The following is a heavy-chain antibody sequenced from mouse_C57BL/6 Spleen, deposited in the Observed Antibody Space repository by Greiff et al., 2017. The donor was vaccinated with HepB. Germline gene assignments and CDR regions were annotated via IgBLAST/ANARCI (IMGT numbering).Heavy chain of an antibody. CDR1: GYTFTSYW. CDR3: ASGVYDGVGAY. CDR2: IDPSDSET. J-gene: IGHJ3*01. Sequence: QVQLQQSGAELVRPGSSVKLSCKASGYTFTSYWMHWVKQRPIQGLEWIGNIDPSDSETHYNQKFKDKATLTVDKSSSTAYMQLSSLTSEDSAVYDCASGVYDGVGAYWGQGTLVTVSA. V-gene: IGHV1-52*01. D-gene: IGHD2-3*01.